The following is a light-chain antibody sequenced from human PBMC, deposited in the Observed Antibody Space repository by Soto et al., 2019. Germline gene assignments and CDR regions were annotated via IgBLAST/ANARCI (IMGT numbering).Light chain of an antibody. CDR2: GVD. Sequence: QSVLTQPASMSGSPGQSITISCTGTSGDVGTYSLVSWYQQHPGKAPKLIIYGVDKRPSGLSDRFSGSKSGNGASLTISGLQAEDEAEYYCCSYAATITWVFGGGTKLTVL. CDR1: SGDVGTYSL. V-gene: IGLV2-23*02. CDR3: CSYAATITWV. J-gene: IGLJ3*02.